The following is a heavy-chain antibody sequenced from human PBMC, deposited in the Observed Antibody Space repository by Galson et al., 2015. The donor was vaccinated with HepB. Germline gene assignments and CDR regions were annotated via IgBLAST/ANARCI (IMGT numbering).Heavy chain of an antibody. CDR3: ASDCDGSGSFYNMLGY. CDR2: LSSDRTSK. D-gene: IGHD3-10*01. Sequence: SLRLSCAVSGFTFSRHAFHWVRQAPCMGLEWVVLLSSDRTSKFYADSVMGRLTISRDNSKDTVYLQMNSLRDEDTAVYYCASDCDGSGSFYNMLGYWGQGTMVTVSS. CDR1: GFTFSRHA. J-gene: IGHJ4*02. V-gene: IGHV3-30*07.